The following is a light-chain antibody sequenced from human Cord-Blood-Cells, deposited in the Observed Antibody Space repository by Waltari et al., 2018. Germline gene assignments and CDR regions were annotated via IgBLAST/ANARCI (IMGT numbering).Light chain of an antibody. CDR3: AAWDDSLNGYV. CDR2: SNN. V-gene: IGLV1-44*01. J-gene: IGLJ1*01. CDR1: SSNIGSNP. Sequence: QSVLTQSPSASGTPGQRVTISCSGRSSNIGSNPVNWYQQLPGTAPKLLIYSNNQRPAGVPDRFSGSKSGTSASLAISGLQSEDEADYYCAAWDDSLNGYVFGTGTKVTVL.